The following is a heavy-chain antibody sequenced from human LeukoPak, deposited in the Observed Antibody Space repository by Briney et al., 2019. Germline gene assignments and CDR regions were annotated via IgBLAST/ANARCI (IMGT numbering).Heavy chain of an antibody. Sequence: GASLQISFEGSGSIFTSYWIGWVRPLPGKGLEWMGIIYPGDSDTRYSPSFQGQVTISADKSISTAYLQWSSLKASDTAMYYCARLPMVRGDPFDYWGQGTLVTVSS. CDR3: ARLPMVRGDPFDY. V-gene: IGHV5-51*01. CDR1: GSIFTSYW. D-gene: IGHD3-10*01. J-gene: IGHJ4*02. CDR2: IYPGDSDT.